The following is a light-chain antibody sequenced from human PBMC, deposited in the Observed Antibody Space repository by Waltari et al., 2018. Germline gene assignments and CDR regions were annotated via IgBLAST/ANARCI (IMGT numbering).Light chain of an antibody. V-gene: IGKV1-39*01. Sequence: DIQMTQSPSSLSASVGDRVSITCRTSQTISSYLNWYKQKPGKAPNLLIYAASSLQSGVPSRFSGSGSGTDFTLTISSLQSEDFVTYYCQQTYSTPRTFGQGTKVEVK. CDR2: AAS. CDR3: QQTYSTPRT. CDR1: QTISSY. J-gene: IGKJ1*01.